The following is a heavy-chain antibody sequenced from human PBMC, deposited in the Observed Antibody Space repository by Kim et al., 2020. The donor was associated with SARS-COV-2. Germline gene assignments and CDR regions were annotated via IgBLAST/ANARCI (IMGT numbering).Heavy chain of an antibody. J-gene: IGHJ4*02. Sequence: GGSLRLSCAASGFTFSSYSMNWVRQAPGKGLEWVSYISSSSSTIYYADSVKGRFTISRDNAKNSLYLQMNSLRAEDTAVYFCARTLRSGSYYSDYWGQGTLVTVSS. D-gene: IGHD1-26*01. CDR1: GFTFSSYS. CDR3: ARTLRSGSYYSDY. CDR2: ISSSSSTI. V-gene: IGHV3-48*04.